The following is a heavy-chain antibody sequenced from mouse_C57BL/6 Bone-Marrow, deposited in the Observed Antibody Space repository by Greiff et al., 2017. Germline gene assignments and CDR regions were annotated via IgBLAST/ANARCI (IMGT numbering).Heavy chain of an antibody. D-gene: IGHD1-1*01. CDR2: IDPSDSYT. CDR3: AREITV. Sequence: QVQLQQPGAELVRPGTSVKLSCKASGYTFTSYWMHWVKQRPGQGLEWIGVIDPSDSYTNYNQKFKGKATLTVDTSSSTAYMQLSSLTSEDSAVYYCAREITVGGQGTLVTVSA. J-gene: IGHJ3*01. CDR1: GYTFTSYW. V-gene: IGHV1-59*01.